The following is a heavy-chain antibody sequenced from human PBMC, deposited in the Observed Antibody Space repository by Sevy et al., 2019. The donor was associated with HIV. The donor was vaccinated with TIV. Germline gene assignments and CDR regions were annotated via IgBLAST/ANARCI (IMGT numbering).Heavy chain of an antibody. CDR2: ISYDGSNK. V-gene: IGHV3-30*18. D-gene: IGHD2-15*01. CDR3: AKDPRYCSGGSCQLKGMDV. Sequence: GGSLRLSCAASGFTFSSYGMHWVRQAPGKGLEWVAVISYDGSNKYYADSVKGRFTISRDNSKNTLYVQMNSLRAEDTAVYYCAKDPRYCSGGSCQLKGMDVWGQGTTVTVSS. CDR1: GFTFSSYG. J-gene: IGHJ6*02.